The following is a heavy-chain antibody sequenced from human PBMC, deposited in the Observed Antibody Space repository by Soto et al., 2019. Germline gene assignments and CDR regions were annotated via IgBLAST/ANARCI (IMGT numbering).Heavy chain of an antibody. V-gene: IGHV1-2*04. Sequence: GASVKVSCKASGYTFTGYYMHWVRQAPGQGLEWMGWINPNSGGTNYAQKFQGWVTMTRDTSASTAYMELSSLRSEDTAVYYCARGFPLWFDPWGQGTLVTVSS. CDR2: INPNSGGT. D-gene: IGHD3-16*02. CDR3: ARGFPLWFDP. CDR1: GYTFTGYY. J-gene: IGHJ5*02.